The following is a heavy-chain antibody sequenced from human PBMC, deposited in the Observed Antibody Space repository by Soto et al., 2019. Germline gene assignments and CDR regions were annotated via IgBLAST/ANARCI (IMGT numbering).Heavy chain of an antibody. Sequence: PGGSLRLSCAASGFTFSSYWMSWVRQAPGKGLEWVANIKQDGSEKYYVDSVKGRFTISRDNAKNSLYLQMNSLRAEDTAVYYCARDRPYYDILTGYYSRWFDPWGQGTLVTVSS. CDR2: IKQDGSEK. D-gene: IGHD3-9*01. CDR3: ARDRPYYDILTGYYSRWFDP. J-gene: IGHJ5*02. V-gene: IGHV3-7*01. CDR1: GFTFSSYW.